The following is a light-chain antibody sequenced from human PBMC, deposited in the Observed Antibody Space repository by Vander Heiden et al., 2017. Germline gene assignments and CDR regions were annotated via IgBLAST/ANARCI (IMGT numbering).Light chain of an antibody. V-gene: IGKV2-28*01. J-gene: IGKJ4*01. CDR3: MRALQTPLT. CDR2: LDS. CDR1: QSLLHSNGYNY. Sequence: DIVMTQSPLSLPVTPGEPASISCRSSQSLLHSNGYNYLDWYLQRPGQSPQLLIYLDSNRASGVPDRFSGSGSGTDFTLKISRVEAEDVGVYYCMRALQTPLTFGGGTKVEIK.